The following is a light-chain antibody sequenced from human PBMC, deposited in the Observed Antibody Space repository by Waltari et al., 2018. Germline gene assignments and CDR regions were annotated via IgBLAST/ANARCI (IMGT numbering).Light chain of an antibody. V-gene: IGLV3-1*01. CDR1: TVGHRF. CDR3: QAWDSRLVV. J-gene: IGLJ2*01. Sequence: DLTQHPSASVSPGHTASITCPGHTVGHRFVYWYLQKTYQSPLLVVYQDNKRPQGIPERFSGSSSGNTATLTISETQAADEADYYCQAWDSRLVVFGGGTKLTVL. CDR2: QDN.